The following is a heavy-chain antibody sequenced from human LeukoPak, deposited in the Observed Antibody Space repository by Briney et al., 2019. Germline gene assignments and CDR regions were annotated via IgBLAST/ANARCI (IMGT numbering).Heavy chain of an antibody. V-gene: IGHV4-39*01. CDR2: IYYSGRT. CDR1: GSSISSSSDY. D-gene: IGHD3-22*01. CDR3: AICRKFHSDSSGYCNYFDY. Sequence: PSETLSLTCSVSGSSISSSSDYWGWLRQPPGQGLEWIGSIYYSGRTYYNLSLKSRVTMSVDTSKNQFSLKLSSVTAADTAVYYCAICRKFHSDSSGYCNYFDYWGQGTLVTVSS. J-gene: IGHJ4*02.